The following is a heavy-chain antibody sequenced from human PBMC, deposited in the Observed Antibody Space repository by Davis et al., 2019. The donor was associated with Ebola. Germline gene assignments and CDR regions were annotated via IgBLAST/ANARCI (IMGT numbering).Heavy chain of an antibody. Sequence: GESLKISCAASGFTFSSHSMNWVRQAPGKGLEWVSSISSNSGHTYYADSVKGRFTISRDNAKNSLYLQMNSLRAEDTAVYYCARELAVVYFDYWGQGFLVTVSS. CDR1: GFTFSSHS. CDR3: ARELAVVYFDY. D-gene: IGHD6-19*01. J-gene: IGHJ4*02. CDR2: ISSNSGHT. V-gene: IGHV3-21*01.